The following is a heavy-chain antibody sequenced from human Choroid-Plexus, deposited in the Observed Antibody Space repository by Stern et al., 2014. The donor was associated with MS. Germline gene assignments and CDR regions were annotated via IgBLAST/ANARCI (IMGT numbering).Heavy chain of an antibody. Sequence: VQLVESGGGVVQPGRPLRLSCVASGFTLGSCAMHWVRQAPGKGLEWVAGVSYDGSNKYYADSVKGRFTISRDNSQNTLYMQMSSXXXXXTAVYYCAKDRQYLTYFFDHWGQGSLVTV. J-gene: IGHJ5*02. CDR3: AKDRQYLTYFFDH. CDR1: GFTLGSCA. CDR2: VSYDGSNK. D-gene: IGHD2/OR15-2a*01. V-gene: IGHV3-30*18.